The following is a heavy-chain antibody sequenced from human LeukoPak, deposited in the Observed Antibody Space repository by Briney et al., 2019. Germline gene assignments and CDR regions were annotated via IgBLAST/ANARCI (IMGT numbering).Heavy chain of an antibody. Sequence: PSETLSLTCTVSGGSISSSSYYWGWIRQPPGKGLEWIGSIYYSGSTYYNPSLKSRVTICVDTSKNQFSLNLSSVTAADTAVYYCARPYGVYHVPFDYWGQGTLVTVSS. D-gene: IGHD4-17*01. J-gene: IGHJ4*02. V-gene: IGHV4-39*01. CDR3: ARPYGVYHVPFDY. CDR2: IYYSGST. CDR1: GGSISSSSYY.